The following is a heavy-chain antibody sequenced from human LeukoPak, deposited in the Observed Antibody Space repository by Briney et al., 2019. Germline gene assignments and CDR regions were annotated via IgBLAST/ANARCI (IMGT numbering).Heavy chain of an antibody. V-gene: IGHV1-2*02. CDR1: GYTFTDYY. CDR2: INPNSGGT. Sequence: GASVKVSCKASGYTFTDYYMHWVRQAPGQGLEWMGWINPNSGGTNYAQKFQGRVTVTRDTSISTAYMELSRLRSDDTAVYYCARSSRAGAYYYYGMDVWGQGTTVTVSS. J-gene: IGHJ6*02. CDR3: ARSSRAGAYYYYGMDV. D-gene: IGHD6-6*01.